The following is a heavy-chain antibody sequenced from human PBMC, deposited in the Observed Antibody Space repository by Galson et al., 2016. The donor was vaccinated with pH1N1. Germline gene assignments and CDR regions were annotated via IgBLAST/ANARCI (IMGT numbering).Heavy chain of an antibody. D-gene: IGHD1-14*01. V-gene: IGHV3-33*01. CDR3: ALDWYTNTPHPVYGMDL. CDR1: GFTFSLHG. CDR2: INYDETKR. Sequence: SLRLSCAASGFTFSLHGMHWVRQAPCKGLEWVSIINYDETKRENADSVKGRFTISRDTSKNTLYQQMNGLTAEDMAIYYCALDWYTNTPHPVYGMDLWGPGTTVTVSS. J-gene: IGHJ6*02.